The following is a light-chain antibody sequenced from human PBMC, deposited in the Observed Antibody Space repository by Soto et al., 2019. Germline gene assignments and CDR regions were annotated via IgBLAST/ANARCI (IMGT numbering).Light chain of an antibody. CDR3: QQYNNWPPHT. CDR2: GAS. V-gene: IGKV3-15*01. J-gene: IGKJ4*01. Sequence: EIVMTQSPATLSVSPGERATLYCRASQSVSSNLAWYQQKPGQAPRLLIYGASTRATGIPARFSGSGSGTEFSLTISSLQSEDFAVYYCQQYNNWPPHTFGGGTKVYIK. CDR1: QSVSSN.